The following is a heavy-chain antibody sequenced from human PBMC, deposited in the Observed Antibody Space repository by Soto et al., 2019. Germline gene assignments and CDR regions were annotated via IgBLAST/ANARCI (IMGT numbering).Heavy chain of an antibody. CDR1: GFTFSSYA. CDR2: ISDSGDRT. Sequence: PGGSLRLSCASSGFTFSSYAMSWVRQAPGKGLEWVSYISDSGDRTYYADSVKGRFTISRDRSKNTVSLQMDSLRAEDTAVYYCAKDRGIIVKAGDAFDVWGQGTKVTGSS. CDR3: AKDRGIIVKAGDAFDV. D-gene: IGHD3-16*02. J-gene: IGHJ3*01. V-gene: IGHV3-23*01.